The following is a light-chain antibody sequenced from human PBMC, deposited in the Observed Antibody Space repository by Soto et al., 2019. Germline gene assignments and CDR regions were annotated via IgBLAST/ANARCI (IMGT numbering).Light chain of an antibody. CDR2: GNN. CDR1: TSSIGARYD. CDR3: QSYDSSLSGSV. Sequence: QPVLTQPPSVSGAPGQRVTISCTGSTSSIGARYDVHWYQQLPGTAPKLLIYGNNNRPSGVPDRFSGSKSGTSASLAITGLQAEDEADYYCQSYDSSLSGSVFGGGTKLTVL. V-gene: IGLV1-40*01. J-gene: IGLJ2*01.